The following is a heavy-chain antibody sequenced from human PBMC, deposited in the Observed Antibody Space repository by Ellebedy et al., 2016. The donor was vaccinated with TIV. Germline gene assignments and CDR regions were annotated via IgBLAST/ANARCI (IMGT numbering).Heavy chain of an antibody. CDR2: ISAGGAST. V-gene: IGHV3-23*01. Sequence: GESLKISCATSGFTFYSHDVNWVRPAPGKGLAWVSGISAGGASTYYAASVNGRFTVSSDKSKNMLYLQMNSLRVADTAVYYCAKVNWFGESRKTGDYWGEGTLVTVSS. CDR1: GFTFYSHD. D-gene: IGHD3-10*01. J-gene: IGHJ4*02. CDR3: AKVNWFGESRKTGDY.